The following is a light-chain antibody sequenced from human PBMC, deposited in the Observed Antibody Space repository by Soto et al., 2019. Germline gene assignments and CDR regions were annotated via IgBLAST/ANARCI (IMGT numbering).Light chain of an antibody. CDR3: QQYNNYPWT. Sequence: DIQMTQSPSTLSASVGDRVTITCRASQSISSWLAWYQQKPGKAPKLLIYKASSLESGVPSRFSGSGSGTEFTLTISSLQPDDFAQYYCQQYNNYPWTFGQGTKVEIK. CDR1: QSISSW. J-gene: IGKJ1*01. V-gene: IGKV1-5*03. CDR2: KAS.